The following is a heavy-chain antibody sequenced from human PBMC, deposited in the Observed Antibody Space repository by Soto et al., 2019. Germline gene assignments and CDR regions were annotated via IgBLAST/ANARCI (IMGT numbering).Heavy chain of an antibody. D-gene: IGHD3-22*01. Sequence: QVQLVQSGAEVKKPGASVTVSCKASGYTFTSFGITWVRQAPGQGLEWMGWISAYTGNTTFAQKLQGRGTMTTDTSTTTAYMELRGLRADDTAVYYCARFARAPTMNFSYKDGMDVWGQGTPVTVSS. CDR3: ARFARAPTMNFSYKDGMDV. CDR2: ISAYTGNT. V-gene: IGHV1-18*01. J-gene: IGHJ6*02. CDR1: GYTFTSFG.